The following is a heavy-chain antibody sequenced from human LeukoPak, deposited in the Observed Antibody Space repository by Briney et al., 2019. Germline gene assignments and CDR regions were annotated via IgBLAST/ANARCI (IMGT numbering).Heavy chain of an antibody. V-gene: IGHV3-21*01. CDR2: NSSSSSYI. Sequence: GGSLRLSCAASGFTFSSYSMNWVRQAPGKGLEWVSSNSSSSSYIYYADSVKGRFTISRDNAKNSLYLQMNSLRAEDTAVYYCARRGAYEIYGDYVTDLFYGMDVWGQGTLVTVSS. CDR1: GFTFSSYS. J-gene: IGHJ6*02. CDR3: ARRGAYEIYGDYVTDLFYGMDV. D-gene: IGHD4-17*01.